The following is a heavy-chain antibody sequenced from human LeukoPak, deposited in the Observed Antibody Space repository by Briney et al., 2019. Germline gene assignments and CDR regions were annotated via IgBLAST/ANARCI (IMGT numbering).Heavy chain of an antibody. CDR3: AKDRNIGPATYYFDY. V-gene: IGHV3-30*18. D-gene: IGHD2-2*01. CDR2: ISYDGSNK. Sequence: GGPLRLSCAASGFTFSSYGMHWVRQAPGKGLQWVAVISYDGSNKYYADSVKGRFTISRDNSKNTLYLQMNSLRAEDTAVYFCAKDRNIGPATYYFDYWGQGALVTVSS. CDR1: GFTFSSYG. J-gene: IGHJ4*02.